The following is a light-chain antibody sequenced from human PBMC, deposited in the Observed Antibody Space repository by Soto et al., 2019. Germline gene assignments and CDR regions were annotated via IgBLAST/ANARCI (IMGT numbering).Light chain of an antibody. Sequence: DIQMTQSPSSVSASVGDRVTITCRASQDINSRLAWYQQKPGKAPKLLIYFAFNLESGVPSRFIGSGSGTDFTLTITSLQPEDFATYYCQQADSLPRTFGGGTKVE. CDR1: QDINSR. CDR2: FAF. CDR3: QQADSLPRT. J-gene: IGKJ4*01. V-gene: IGKV1-12*01.